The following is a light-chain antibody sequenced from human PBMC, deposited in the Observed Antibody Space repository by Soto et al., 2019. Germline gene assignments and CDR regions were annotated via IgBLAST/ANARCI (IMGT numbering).Light chain of an antibody. CDR2: AAS. CDR1: QSIGSY. Sequence: DIQMTQSPASLSASVGDRVTITFRASQSIGSYLNWYQQKPGKAPKLLIYAASSSQSGVPSRFSGSGSGTDLPLTISSLQSEDFATYYCQQGHSTRNSFTAGPGPTVD. V-gene: IGKV1-39*01. CDR3: QQGHSTRNSFT. J-gene: IGKJ3*01.